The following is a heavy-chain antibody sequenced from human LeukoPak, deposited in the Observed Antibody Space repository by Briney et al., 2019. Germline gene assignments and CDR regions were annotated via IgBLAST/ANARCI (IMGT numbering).Heavy chain of an antibody. V-gene: IGHV3-23*01. CDR1: GFTFSSYA. CDR3: AKVPSGNPLGNMDV. Sequence: PGGSLRLSCAASGFTFSSYAMSWVRQAPGKGLEWVLAISGSGGSTYYADSVKGRFTISRDNSKNTLYLQMNSLRAEDTAVYYCAKVPSGNPLGNMDVWGKGTTVTVSS. CDR2: ISGSGGST. D-gene: IGHD4-23*01. J-gene: IGHJ6*03.